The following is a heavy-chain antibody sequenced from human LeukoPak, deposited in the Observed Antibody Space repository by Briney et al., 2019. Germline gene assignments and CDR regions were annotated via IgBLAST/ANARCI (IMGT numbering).Heavy chain of an antibody. CDR2: ISSSSSYI. J-gene: IGHJ4*02. CDR1: GFTFSSYA. Sequence: AGGSLRLSCAASGFTFSSYAMHWVRQAPGKGLEWVSSISSSSSYIYYADSVKGRFTISRDNAKNSLYLQMNSLRAEDTAVYYCARDSTFYGSGSLTGWGQGTLVTVSS. V-gene: IGHV3-21*01. D-gene: IGHD3-10*01. CDR3: ARDSTFYGSGSLTG.